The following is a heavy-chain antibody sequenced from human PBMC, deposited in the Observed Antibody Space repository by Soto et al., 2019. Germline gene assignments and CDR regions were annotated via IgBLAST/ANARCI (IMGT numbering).Heavy chain of an antibody. J-gene: IGHJ4*02. CDR3: ASATVVAATFDF. V-gene: IGHV3-21*01. Sequence: EVQLVESGGGLVKPGGSLTLCCAASGFAFRSYNMNWVRQAPGKGLEWVASISSGSSNIYYADSVKGRFTISRDNAKNSLFLQMDSLRAEDSAVYYCASATVVAATFDFWGQGTLVTVSS. D-gene: IGHD2-15*01. CDR1: GFAFRSYN. CDR2: ISSGSSNI.